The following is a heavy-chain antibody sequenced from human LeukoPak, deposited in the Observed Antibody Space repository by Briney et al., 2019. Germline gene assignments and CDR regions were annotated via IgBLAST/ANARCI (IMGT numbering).Heavy chain of an antibody. CDR1: GGSISSGGYY. V-gene: IGHV4-31*03. CDR3: ARVETYYYDSSGYPYFDY. Sequence: RPSQTLSLTCTVSGGSISSGGYYWSWIRQHPGKGLERIGYIYYSGSTYYNPSLKSRVSISIDTSKNQFSLKLSSVTAADTAVYYCARVETYYYDSSGYPYFDYWGQGTLVTVSS. J-gene: IGHJ4*02. D-gene: IGHD3-22*01. CDR2: IYYSGST.